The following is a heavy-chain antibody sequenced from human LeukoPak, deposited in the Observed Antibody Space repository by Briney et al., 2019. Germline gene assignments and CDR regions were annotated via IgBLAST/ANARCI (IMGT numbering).Heavy chain of an antibody. J-gene: IGHJ6*02. CDR1: GYTFSVWY. CDR3: ARELDSSGLYYYGMDV. V-gene: IGHV1-2*02. CDR2: INPNGGAT. D-gene: IGHD6-19*01. Sequence: ASVKVSCKASGYTFSVWYMHWVRQAPGQGPEWMGWINPNGGATNYAQKFQGRVTMTRDTSISTAYMELSRLRSDDTAVYYCARELDSSGLYYYGMDVWGQGTTVTVS.